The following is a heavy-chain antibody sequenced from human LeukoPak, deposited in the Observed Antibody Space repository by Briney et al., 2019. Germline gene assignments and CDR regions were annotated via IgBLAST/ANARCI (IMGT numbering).Heavy chain of an antibody. Sequence: SETLSPTCTVSGGSISSYYWSWIRQPAGKGLEWIGSIYYSGSTYYNPSLKSRVTVSVDTSKNQFSLKLSSVTAADTAVYYCARGIVGAMGYYYYYMDVRGKGTTVTISS. CDR1: GGSISSYY. D-gene: IGHD1-26*01. J-gene: IGHJ6*03. CDR2: IYYSGST. V-gene: IGHV4-59*05. CDR3: ARGIVGAMGYYYYYMDV.